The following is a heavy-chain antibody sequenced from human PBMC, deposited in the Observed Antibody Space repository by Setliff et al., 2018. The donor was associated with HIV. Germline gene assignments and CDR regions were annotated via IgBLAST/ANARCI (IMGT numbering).Heavy chain of an antibody. CDR1: GYPFSTY. CDR2: IDPDRGET. J-gene: IGHJ6*02. CDR3: ARDVDHMMDV. V-gene: IGHV1-8*02. Sequence: GASVKVSCKASGYPFSTYFQWVRQAPGKGLEWVGLIDPDRGETVYAEKFRGRVTMTRDTSISTAYMELRSLRFDDTAVYYCARDVDHMMDVWGQGTTVTVSS.